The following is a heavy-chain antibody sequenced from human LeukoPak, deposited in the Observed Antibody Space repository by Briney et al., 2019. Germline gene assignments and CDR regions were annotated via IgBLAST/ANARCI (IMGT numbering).Heavy chain of an antibody. CDR1: GGSISSYY. D-gene: IGHD6-19*01. J-gene: IGHJ6*02. CDR3: ARHEPYRVPVAGTYYSYPMDV. CDR2: IHYSGST. Sequence: SETLSLICSVSGGSISSYYWSWIRQPPGKGLEWIAYIHYSGSTYYNPSLKSRLTISVDTSKNQFSLKLTSVTAADTAVYYCARHEPYRVPVAGTYYSYPMDVWGQGTTVTVSS. V-gene: IGHV4-59*08.